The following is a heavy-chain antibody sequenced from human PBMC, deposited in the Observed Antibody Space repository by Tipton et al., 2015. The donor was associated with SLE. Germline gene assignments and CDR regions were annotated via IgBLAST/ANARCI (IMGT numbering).Heavy chain of an antibody. Sequence: TLSLTCTVSGGSISSYYWSWIRQPPGKGLEWIGYIYTSGSTNYNPSLKSRVTISVDTSKNQFSLKLSSVTAADTAVYYCARAMEQWFGVFDYWGQGTLVTVSS. D-gene: IGHD3-16*01. CDR3: ARAMEQWFGVFDY. CDR1: GGSISSYY. V-gene: IGHV4-4*08. J-gene: IGHJ4*02. CDR2: IYTSGST.